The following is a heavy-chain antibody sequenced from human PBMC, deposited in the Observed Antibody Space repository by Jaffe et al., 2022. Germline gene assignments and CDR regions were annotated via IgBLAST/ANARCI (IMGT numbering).Heavy chain of an antibody. D-gene: IGHD4-17*01. CDR2: IRYDGGNK. J-gene: IGHJ3*02. CDR1: GFTFNNYD. V-gene: IGHV3-30*02. CDR3: AKVRHAFYSDYAVDI. Sequence: QVQLVESGGGVVQPGGSLRLSCAASGFTFNNYDMHWVRQAPGKGLDWVAFIRYDGGNKNYADSVKGRFTISRDNSKNTLSLQMSSLRAEDSAVYYCAKVRHAFYSDYAVDIWGQGTMVTVSS.